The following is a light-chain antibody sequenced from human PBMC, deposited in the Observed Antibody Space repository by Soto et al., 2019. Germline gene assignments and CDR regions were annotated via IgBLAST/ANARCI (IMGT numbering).Light chain of an antibody. V-gene: IGKV3-20*01. Sequence: EIVLTQSPGTLSLSPGERATLSCRSSQSVSSYYLAWYQQKPGQAPRLLIYAASSRATGIPDRFSGRGSGTEFTLTISRLEPEDFEVYYCQQYGSSPWTFGQGTKVDIK. J-gene: IGKJ1*01. CDR2: AAS. CDR3: QQYGSSPWT. CDR1: QSVSSYY.